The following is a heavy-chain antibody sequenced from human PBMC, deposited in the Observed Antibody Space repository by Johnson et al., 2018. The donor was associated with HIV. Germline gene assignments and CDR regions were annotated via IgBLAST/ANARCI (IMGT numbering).Heavy chain of an antibody. CDR2: IKQDGSEK. Sequence: MLLVESGGGVVQPGRSLRLSCAASGFTFSSYAMHWVRQAPGKGLEWVVNIKQDGSEKYYVDSVKGLFTISRDNAKNSLYLQMTGLRAEDTALYYCARERNYGTHAAFDIWGQGTMVTVSS. D-gene: IGHD1-7*01. CDR3: ARERNYGTHAAFDI. V-gene: IGHV3-7*03. CDR1: GFTFSSYA. J-gene: IGHJ3*02.